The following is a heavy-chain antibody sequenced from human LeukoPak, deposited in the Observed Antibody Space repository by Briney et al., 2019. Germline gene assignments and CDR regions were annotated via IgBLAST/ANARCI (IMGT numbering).Heavy chain of an antibody. J-gene: IGHJ4*02. Sequence: SVKVSCKASGGTFNRFLISWVRQAPGQGLEWMGGIIPKVGTANYAQRFQGRVTITADESTTTAYMELSSLRSEDTAVYFCARGNQPEGRYYFYDYWGQGTLVTVSA. CDR3: ARGNQPEGRYYFYDY. CDR1: GGTFNRFL. CDR2: IIPKVGTA. D-gene: IGHD3-9*01. V-gene: IGHV1-69*01.